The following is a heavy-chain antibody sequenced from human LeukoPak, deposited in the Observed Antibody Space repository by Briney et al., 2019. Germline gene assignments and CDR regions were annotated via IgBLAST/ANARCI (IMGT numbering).Heavy chain of an antibody. J-gene: IGHJ4*02. V-gene: IGHV5-51*01. CDR2: IYPGDSDT. CDR1: EYSFTSYW. CDR3: ATNFYDSGSYHDY. D-gene: IGHD3-22*01. Sequence: GESLKISCKGSEYSFTSYWIGWVRQMPGKGLEWMGIIYPGDSDTRYSPSFQGQVTISADKSISTAYLQWSSLKASDTAMYYCATNFYDSGSYHDYWGQGTLVTVSS.